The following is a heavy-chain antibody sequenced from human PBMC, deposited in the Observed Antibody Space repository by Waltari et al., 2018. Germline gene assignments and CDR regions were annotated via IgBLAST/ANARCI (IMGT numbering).Heavy chain of an antibody. V-gene: IGHV4-38-2*02. D-gene: IGHD3-22*01. CDR2: IYHSGST. CDR3: ARGPPNYYDSSGYRKPYDY. Sequence: QVQLQESGPGLVKPSETLSLTCTVSGYSISSGYYWGWIRQPPGKGLEWIGSIYHSGSTYYNPSLKSRVTISVDTSKNQFSLKLSSVTATDTAVYYCARGPPNYYDSSGYRKPYDYWGQGTLVTVSS. J-gene: IGHJ4*02. CDR1: GYSISSGYY.